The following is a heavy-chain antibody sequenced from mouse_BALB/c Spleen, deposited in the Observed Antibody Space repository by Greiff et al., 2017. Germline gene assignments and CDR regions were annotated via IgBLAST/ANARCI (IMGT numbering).Heavy chain of an antibody. Sequence: VQLQQSGAELVRPGTSVKVSCNASGYAFTNYLIEWVKQRPGQGLEWIGVINPGSGGTNYNEKFKGKATLTADKSSSTAYMQLSSLTSDDSAVYFCARGGVPAWFAYWGQGTLVTVSA. CDR2: INPGSGGT. CDR1: GYAFTNYL. V-gene: IGHV1-54*01. CDR3: ARGGVPAWFAY. J-gene: IGHJ3*01.